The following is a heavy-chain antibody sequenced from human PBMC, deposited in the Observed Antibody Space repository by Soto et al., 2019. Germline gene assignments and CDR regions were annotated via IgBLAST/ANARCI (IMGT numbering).Heavy chain of an antibody. J-gene: IGHJ6*03. CDR1: GFTLSGYA. Sequence: GGSLRLSCAASGFTLSGYAMDWVRQAPGKGLEYVSGISSNGVGTYYANSVQGRFTISRDNSKNTVYLQMGSLRPEDMAVYYFSRRARPDFYYMVVWGKGTTVTVSS. CDR2: ISSNGVGT. CDR3: SRRARPDFYYMVV. V-gene: IGHV3-64*01. D-gene: IGHD6-6*01.